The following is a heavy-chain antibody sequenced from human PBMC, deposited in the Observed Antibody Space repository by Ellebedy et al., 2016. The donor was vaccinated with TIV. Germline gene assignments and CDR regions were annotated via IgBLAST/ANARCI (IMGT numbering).Heavy chain of an antibody. D-gene: IGHD5-18*01. CDR1: GESFSGYY. V-gene: IGHV4-34*01. CDR3: ARAGYSYGSDY. Sequence: MPSETLSLTCAVYGESFSGYYWSWIRQPPGKGLEWIGEINHSGSTNYNPSLKSRVTISVDTSKNQFSLKLSSVTAADTAVYYCARAGYSYGSDYWGQGTLVTVSS. J-gene: IGHJ4*02. CDR2: INHSGST.